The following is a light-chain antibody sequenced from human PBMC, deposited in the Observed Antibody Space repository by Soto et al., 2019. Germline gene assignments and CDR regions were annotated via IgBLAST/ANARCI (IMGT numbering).Light chain of an antibody. CDR2: GAV. CDR1: QSIASY. J-gene: IGKJ1*01. V-gene: IGKV1-39*01. Sequence: DIKMTQSPSSLSASVGDSVTITCRASQSIASYVNWYQQKPGKAPKLLILGAVILQSGVPSRFSGSGSGTDFTLTISSLQPEDFATYYCQRDYNNIRTFGQGTKVDI. CDR3: QRDYNNIRT.